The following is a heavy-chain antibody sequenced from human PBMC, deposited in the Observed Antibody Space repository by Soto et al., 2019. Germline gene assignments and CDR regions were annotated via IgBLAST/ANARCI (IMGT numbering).Heavy chain of an antibody. J-gene: IGHJ4*02. CDR3: SRGTYYLQSSGLHADY. Sequence: SLRLSCATSGFTFNDYAMYWVRQAPGQGLEWVAMISSDGHHQFYVDNLRGRFTVSRDNSKNTLFLQMNSLRPEDTAVYYCSRGTYYLQSSGLHADYWGPGTVVTVSS. D-gene: IGHD3-22*01. V-gene: IGHV3-30*03. CDR1: GFTFNDYA. CDR2: ISSDGHHQ.